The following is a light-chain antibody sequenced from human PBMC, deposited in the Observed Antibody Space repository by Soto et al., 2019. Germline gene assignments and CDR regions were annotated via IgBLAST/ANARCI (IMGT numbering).Light chain of an antibody. Sequence: DIVMTQSPATLSLSPGERSTLSCRASQSVSSNYLAWYQQKPVQAPRLLIYDASNRATGIPARFSGSGSGTDFTLTISSLEPEDFAVYYCQQRSNWSWTFGQGTKVDI. J-gene: IGKJ1*01. CDR3: QQRSNWSWT. V-gene: IGKV3D-20*02. CDR1: QSVSSNY. CDR2: DAS.